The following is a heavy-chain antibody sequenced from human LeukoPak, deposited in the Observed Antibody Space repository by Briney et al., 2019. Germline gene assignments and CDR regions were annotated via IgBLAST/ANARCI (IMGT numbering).Heavy chain of an antibody. V-gene: IGHV3-23*01. CDR3: AKDLDYYYYYGMDV. CDR2: ISGSGGST. J-gene: IGHJ6*02. CDR1: GFTFDDYA. Sequence: AGRSLRLSCAASGFTFDDYAMSWVRQAPGKGLEWISAISGSGGSTYYADSVKGRFTISRDNSKNTLYLQMNSLRAEDTAVYYCAKDLDYYYYYGMDVWGQGTTVTVSS.